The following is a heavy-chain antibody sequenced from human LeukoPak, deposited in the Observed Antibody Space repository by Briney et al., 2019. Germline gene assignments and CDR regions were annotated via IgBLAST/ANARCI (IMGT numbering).Heavy chain of an antibody. CDR1: GYTFTSYD. CDR2: MNPNSGNT. Sequence: ASVKVSCKASGYTFTSYDINWVGQATGQGLEWMGWMNPNSGNTGYAQKFQGRVTITRNTSISTAYMELSSLRSEDTAVYYCARGRTVRGVIAFDYWGQGTLVTVSS. J-gene: IGHJ4*02. V-gene: IGHV1-8*01. CDR3: ARGRTVRGVIAFDY. D-gene: IGHD3-10*01.